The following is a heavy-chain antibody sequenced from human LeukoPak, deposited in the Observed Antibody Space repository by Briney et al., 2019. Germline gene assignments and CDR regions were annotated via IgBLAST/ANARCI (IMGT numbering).Heavy chain of an antibody. D-gene: IGHD5-18*01. Sequence: PGGSLRLSCAASGFTFSSYSMNWVRQAPGKGLEWVSSISSSSSYIYYADSVKGRFTISRDNAKNSLYLQMNGLRAEDTAVYYCARGRLWPDAFDIWGQGTMVTVSS. J-gene: IGHJ3*02. CDR2: ISSSSSYI. V-gene: IGHV3-21*01. CDR3: ARGRLWPDAFDI. CDR1: GFTFSSYS.